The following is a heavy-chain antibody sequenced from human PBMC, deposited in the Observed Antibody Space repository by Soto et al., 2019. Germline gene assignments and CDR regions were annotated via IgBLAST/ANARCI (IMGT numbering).Heavy chain of an antibody. V-gene: IGHV4-30-4*01. D-gene: IGHD3-22*01. CDR3: ARANYYDSSGYHLGFFDY. J-gene: IGHJ4*02. CDR1: GGSISSGNYY. Sequence: SETLSLTCSVSGGSISSGNYYWSWIRQPPGKGLEWIGYIYYSGSTYYNPSLKSRVTISVDTSKNQFSLKLSSVTAADTAVYYCARANYYDSSGYHLGFFDYWGQGSLVTVSS. CDR2: IYYSGST.